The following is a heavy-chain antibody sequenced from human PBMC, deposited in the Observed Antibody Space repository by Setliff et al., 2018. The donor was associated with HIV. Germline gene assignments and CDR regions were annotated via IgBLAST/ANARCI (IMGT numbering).Heavy chain of an antibody. D-gene: IGHD2-21*01. CDR3: AKQYCGGDCYSDSYYYMDV. Sequence: PSETLSLTCTVSGGSISSGHYYWSWILQPAGKGLEWIGHIYSSGSTNYNPSLKSRVTISVDTSKNQFSLKLSSVTAADTAVYYCAKQYCGGDCYSDSYYYMDVWGKGTTVTVSS. CDR1: GGSISSGHYY. V-gene: IGHV4-61*09. J-gene: IGHJ6*03. CDR2: IYSSGST.